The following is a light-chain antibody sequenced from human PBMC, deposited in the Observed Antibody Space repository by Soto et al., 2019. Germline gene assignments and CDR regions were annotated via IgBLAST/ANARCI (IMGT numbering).Light chain of an antibody. CDR2: GSS. J-gene: IGKJ3*01. Sequence: EILLTQSPGTLSLSPGERATLSCRASQSVVSSYVAWYQQTPGQAPRLLIYGSSNRATGIPDRFSVSGSGTDFTLTISRLEPEDFAVYYCQHYGSSPFTFGPGTKVDIK. V-gene: IGKV3-20*01. CDR1: QSVVSSY. CDR3: QHYGSSPFT.